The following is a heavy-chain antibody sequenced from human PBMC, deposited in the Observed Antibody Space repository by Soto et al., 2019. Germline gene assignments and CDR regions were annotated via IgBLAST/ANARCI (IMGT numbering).Heavy chain of an antibody. CDR3: TRVRGTYLNAMDV. CDR1: GFTFSSYS. D-gene: IGHD1-26*01. CDR2: ISSSSSYI. V-gene: IGHV3-21*04. Sequence: PGGSLRLSCAASGFTFSSYSMNWVRQAPGKGLEWVSSISSSSSYIYYADSVKGRFTISRDNAKNSLYLQMNSLRAEDTAVYYCTRVRGTYLNAMDVWGQGTTVTVSS. J-gene: IGHJ6*02.